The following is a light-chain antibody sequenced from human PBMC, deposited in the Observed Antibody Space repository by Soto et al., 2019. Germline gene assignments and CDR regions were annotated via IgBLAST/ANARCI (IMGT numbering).Light chain of an antibody. V-gene: IGKV1-39*01. CDR1: QSISSY. CDR3: QQSYSTPLFT. Sequence: DIPMTQSPSSLSASEGDRVTITCRASQSISSYLNWYQQKPGKAPKLLIYAASSLQSGVPSRFSGSGSGTDFTLTISSLQPEDFATYYCQQSYSTPLFTFGPGTKVDIK. CDR2: AAS. J-gene: IGKJ3*01.